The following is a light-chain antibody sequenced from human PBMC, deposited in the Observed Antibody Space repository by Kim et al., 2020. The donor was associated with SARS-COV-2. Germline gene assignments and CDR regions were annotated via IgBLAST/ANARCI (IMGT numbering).Light chain of an antibody. CDR2: DNN. Sequence: RVIITCSGSSTNISASNYVHWYQQLPGTAPNPLIYDNNNRPSGVPDRFSGSKAGTSASLAITGLQAEDEADYYCQSYYSSLSGSVFGGGTQLTVL. CDR1: STNISASNY. V-gene: IGLV1-40*01. CDR3: QSYYSSLSGSV. J-gene: IGLJ3*02.